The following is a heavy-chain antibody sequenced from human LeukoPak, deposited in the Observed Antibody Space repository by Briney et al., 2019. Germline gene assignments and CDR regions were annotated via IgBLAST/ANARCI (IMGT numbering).Heavy chain of an antibody. D-gene: IGHD6-19*01. Sequence: SQTLSLTCAISGDSVSSNSAAWNWIRQSPSRGLEWLGRTYYRSQWYSDYAVSVKSRITISPDTPRNQFSLQLDSVTPEDTAVYYCARVGGSGWYAFDYWGHGTLVTVSS. V-gene: IGHV6-1*01. CDR1: GDSVSSNSAA. CDR3: ARVGGSGWYAFDY. J-gene: IGHJ4*01. CDR2: TYYRSQWYS.